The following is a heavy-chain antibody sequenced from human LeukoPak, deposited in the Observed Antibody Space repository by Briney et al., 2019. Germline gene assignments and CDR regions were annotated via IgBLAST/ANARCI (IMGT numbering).Heavy chain of an antibody. D-gene: IGHD6-13*01. J-gene: IGHJ6*02. CDR3: ARLCSSSWCFYYYGMDV. Sequence: XVMHWVRQAPXQXXXWMGWINAGNGNTKYSQKFQGRVTITRDTSASTAYMELSSLRSEDTAVYYCARLCSSSWCFYYYGMDVWGQGTTVTVSS. CDR2: INAGNGNT. CDR1: XV. V-gene: IGHV1-3*01.